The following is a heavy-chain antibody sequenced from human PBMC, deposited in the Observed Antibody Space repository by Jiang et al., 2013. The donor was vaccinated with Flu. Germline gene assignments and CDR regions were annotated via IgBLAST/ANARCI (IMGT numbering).Heavy chain of an antibody. CDR1: GGSISSYY. V-gene: IGHV4-59*08. CDR2: IYYSGGT. Sequence: PGLVKPSETLSLTCTVSGGSISSYYWSWIRQPPGKGLEWIGYIYYSGGTNYNPSLKSRVSISVDTSKNQFSLKLSSVTAADTAVYYCARRVSNYGLDVWGKGTTVTVSS. J-gene: IGHJ6*04. CDR3: ARRVSNYGLDV.